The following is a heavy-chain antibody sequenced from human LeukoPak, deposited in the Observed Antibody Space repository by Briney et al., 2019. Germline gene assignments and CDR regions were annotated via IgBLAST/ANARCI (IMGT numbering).Heavy chain of an antibody. J-gene: IGHJ5*02. CDR3: ARDPEYSSSSGWFDP. CDR1: GFTFSDYY. Sequence: GGSLRLSCAASGFTFSDYYMSWIRQAPGKGLEWVSYISSGGSTIYYADSVKGRFTISRDNAKNSLYLQMNSLRAEDTAVYYCARDPEYSSSSGWFDPWGQGTLVTVSS. V-gene: IGHV3-11*01. CDR2: ISSGGSTI. D-gene: IGHD6-6*01.